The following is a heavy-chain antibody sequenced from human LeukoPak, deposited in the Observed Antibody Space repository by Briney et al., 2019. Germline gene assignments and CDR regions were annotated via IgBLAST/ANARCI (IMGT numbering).Heavy chain of an antibody. V-gene: IGHV1-69*13. J-gene: IGHJ6*03. CDR3: ARGGRSIVVVPAAARGGYMDV. CDR2: IIPIFGTA. Sequence: SVRVSCQASGYSFSTADINWVRQAPGQGLEWMGGIIPIFGTANYAQKFQGRVTITADESTSTAYMELSSLRSEDTAVYYCARGGRSIVVVPAAARGGYMDVWGKGTTVTVSS. CDR1: GYSFSTAD. D-gene: IGHD2-2*01.